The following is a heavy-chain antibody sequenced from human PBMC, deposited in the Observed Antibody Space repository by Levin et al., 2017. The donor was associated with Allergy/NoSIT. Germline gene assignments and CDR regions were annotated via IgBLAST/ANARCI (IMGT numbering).Heavy chain of an antibody. CDR2: ISYDGSNK. CDR3: ARDYVGVFDY. D-gene: IGHD1-26*01. CDR1: GFTFSSYA. Sequence: PGGSLRLSCAASGFTFSSYAMHWVRQAPGKGLEWVAVISYDGSNKYYADSVKGRFTISRDNSKNTLYLQMNSLRAEDTAVYYCARDYVGVFDYWGQGTLVTVSS. J-gene: IGHJ4*02. V-gene: IGHV3-30-3*01.